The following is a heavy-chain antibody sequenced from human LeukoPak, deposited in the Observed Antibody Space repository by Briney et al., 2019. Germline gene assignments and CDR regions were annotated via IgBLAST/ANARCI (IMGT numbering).Heavy chain of an antibody. Sequence: PGGSLRLSCAASGFTVSNNYMSWVRQAPGKGLEWVSVIYSGGSTYYADSVKGRFAISRDNSKNTLYLQMNSLRAEDTAVYYCARISGWRGKSFDYWGQGTLVTVSS. CDR3: ARISGWRGKSFDY. V-gene: IGHV3-66*01. CDR2: IYSGGST. D-gene: IGHD6-19*01. CDR1: GFTVSNNY. J-gene: IGHJ4*02.